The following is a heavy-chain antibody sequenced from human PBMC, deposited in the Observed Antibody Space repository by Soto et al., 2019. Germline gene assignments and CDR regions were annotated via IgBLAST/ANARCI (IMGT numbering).Heavy chain of an antibody. CDR2: IIPIFGTA. CDR3: ARVLSVAGPNDFYYYYGMDV. J-gene: IGHJ6*02. CDR1: GGTFSSYA. Sequence: QVPLVQSGAEVKKPGSSVKVSCKASGGTFSSYAISWVRQAPGQGLEWMGGIIPIFGTANYAQKFQGRVTITADESTSTAYMELSSLRSEDTAVYYCARVLSVAGPNDFYYYYGMDVWGQGTTVTVSS. V-gene: IGHV1-69*01. D-gene: IGHD6-19*01.